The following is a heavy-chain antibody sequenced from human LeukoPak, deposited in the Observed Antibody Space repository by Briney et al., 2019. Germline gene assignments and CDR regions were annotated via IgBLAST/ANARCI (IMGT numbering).Heavy chain of an antibody. CDR2: INSDGGST. D-gene: IGHD3-10*01. J-gene: IGHJ6*02. CDR1: GFTFSSYW. Sequence: GGSLRLSCAASGFTFSSYWMHWVRQAPGKGLVWVSRINSDGGSTSYADSVKGRFTISRDNAKNTLYLQMNSLRAEDTAVYHCARDRALSYFYYGMDVWGQGTTVTVSS. V-gene: IGHV3-74*01. CDR3: ARDRALSYFYYGMDV.